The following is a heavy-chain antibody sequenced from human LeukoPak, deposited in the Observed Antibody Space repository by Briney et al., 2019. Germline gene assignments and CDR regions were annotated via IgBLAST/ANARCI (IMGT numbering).Heavy chain of an antibody. CDR2: MNPNSGNT. Sequence: GASVKVSCKSSGYTFTNYDINWVRQATGQGLEWMGWMNPNSGNTGYAQKFQGRVTITWNTSISTTYMELSSLRSEDTAVYYCARGKRSTDFDYWGQGTLVTVSS. CDR1: GYTFTNYD. CDR3: ARGKRSTDFDY. D-gene: IGHD1-1*01. J-gene: IGHJ4*02. V-gene: IGHV1-8*03.